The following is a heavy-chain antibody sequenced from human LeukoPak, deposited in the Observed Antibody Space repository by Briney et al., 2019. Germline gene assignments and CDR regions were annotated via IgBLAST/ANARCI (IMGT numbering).Heavy chain of an antibody. Sequence: ASVKVSCKASGYTFTSYDINWVRQATGQGLEWMGWMNPSSGNTGYAQKFQGRVTMTRNTSISTAYMELSSLRSEDTAVYYCASRGPTTVTPSDYYYYGMDVWGQGTTVTVSS. CDR1: GYTFTSYD. D-gene: IGHD4-17*01. V-gene: IGHV1-8*01. CDR2: MNPSSGNT. CDR3: ASRGPTTVTPSDYYYYGMDV. J-gene: IGHJ6*02.